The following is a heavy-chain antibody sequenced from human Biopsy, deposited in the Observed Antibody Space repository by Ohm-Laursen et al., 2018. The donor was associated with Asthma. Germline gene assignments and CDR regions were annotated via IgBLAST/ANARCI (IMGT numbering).Heavy chain of an antibody. D-gene: IGHD3-10*01. CDR3: ARAVDYSHYYGIDV. CDR1: GYTFNSAG. V-gene: IGHV1-18*01. Sequence: ASVKVSCKTSGYTFNSAGIAWVRQAPGQGLEWMGWISVYNGNAKVAQKLQDRVTMITDTSTSTAYMELWSLRSDDTAVYFCARAVDYSHYYGIDVWGQGTTVTVS. CDR2: ISVYNGNA. J-gene: IGHJ6*02.